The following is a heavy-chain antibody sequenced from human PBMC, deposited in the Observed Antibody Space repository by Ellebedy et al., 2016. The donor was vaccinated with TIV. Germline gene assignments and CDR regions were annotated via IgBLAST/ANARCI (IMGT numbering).Heavy chain of an antibody. Sequence: PGGSLRLSCVASGFSFSTYSMNWVRQAPGKGLQWVSYISDGGTSIYYADSVKGRFTISRDNAKNTLYLQMNSLRAEDTAVYYCARGGSYRGMDVWGQGTTVTVSS. CDR2: ISDGGTSI. CDR1: GFSFSTYS. V-gene: IGHV3-48*04. CDR3: ARGGSYRGMDV. D-gene: IGHD1-26*01. J-gene: IGHJ6*02.